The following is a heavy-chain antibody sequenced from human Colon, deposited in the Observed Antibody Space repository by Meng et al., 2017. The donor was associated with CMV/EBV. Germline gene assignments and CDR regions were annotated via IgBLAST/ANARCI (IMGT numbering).Heavy chain of an antibody. D-gene: IGHD3-10*01. J-gene: IGHJ5*02. Sequence: SCRGSGYTFANYCVRWVRLAARQGIGWMSWISATKDYTQYAQKSEGRITMDTDTTMNTDLLRLRSQGTADKDVDNGVRKDLGSESIDHWGQGTLVTVSS. CDR1: GYTFANYC. CDR3: VRKDLGSESIDH. V-gene: IGHV1-18*04. CDR2: ISATKDYT.